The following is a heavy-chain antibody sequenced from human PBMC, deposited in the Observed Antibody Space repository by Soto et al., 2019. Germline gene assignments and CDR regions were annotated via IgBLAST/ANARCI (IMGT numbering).Heavy chain of an antibody. CDR2: IYPGDSDT. CDR3: ARQLTDHDSSGYYYYYYGMDV. J-gene: IGHJ6*02. CDR1: GYSLTSYW. Sequence: PGESLKISCKGSGYSLTSYWIGWVRQMPGKGLEWMGIIYPGDSDTRYSPSFQGQVTISADKSISTAYLQWSSLKASDTAMYYCARQLTDHDSSGYYYYYYGMDVWGQGTTVTVSS. D-gene: IGHD3-22*01. V-gene: IGHV5-51*01.